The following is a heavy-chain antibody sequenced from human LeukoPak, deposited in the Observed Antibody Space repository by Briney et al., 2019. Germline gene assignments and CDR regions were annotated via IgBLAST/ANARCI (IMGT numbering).Heavy chain of an antibody. CDR2: INHSGST. CDR3: ARRGYFDY. V-gene: IGHV4-34*01. CDR1: GASFSGYY. J-gene: IGHJ4*02. Sequence: SETLSLTCAVYGASFSGYYWSWLRQPPGKGLEWIGEINHSGSTNYNPSLKTRVTISVDTSKNQFSLNLSSVTAADTAVYYRARRGYFDYWGQGTLVTVSS.